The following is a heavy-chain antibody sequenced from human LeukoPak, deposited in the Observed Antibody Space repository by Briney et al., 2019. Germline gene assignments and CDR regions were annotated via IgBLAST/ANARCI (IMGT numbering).Heavy chain of an antibody. J-gene: IGHJ4*02. V-gene: IGHV4-39*07. CDR1: GDSLRKSTFY. D-gene: IGHD2-21*02. Sequence: PSETLSLTCTVSGDSLRKSTFYWVWIRQPPGKGLEWIGSIYYSGGADYNPSLQSRVTISVDTSKNEFSLKVRSVTAADTAVYSCARTHCEGDCFSAIRYWGQGTPVTVSS. CDR2: IYYSGGA. CDR3: ARTHCEGDCFSAIRY.